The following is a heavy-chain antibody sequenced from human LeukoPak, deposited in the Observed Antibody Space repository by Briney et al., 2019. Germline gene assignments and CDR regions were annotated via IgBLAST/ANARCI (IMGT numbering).Heavy chain of an antibody. D-gene: IGHD3-22*01. Sequence: PGRSLRLSCAASGFTFSNYAMHWVRQAPGKGLEWVAVISYDGSNKYYADSVKGRFTISRDNSKNTLYLQMNSLRAEDTAVYYCAKAFDSSGYYFDYWGQGTLVTVSS. CDR3: AKAFDSSGYYFDY. CDR2: ISYDGSNK. J-gene: IGHJ4*02. V-gene: IGHV3-30*04. CDR1: GFTFSNYA.